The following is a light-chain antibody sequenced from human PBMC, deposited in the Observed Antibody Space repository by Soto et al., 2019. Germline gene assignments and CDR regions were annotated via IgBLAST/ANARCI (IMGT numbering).Light chain of an antibody. CDR2: DVS. J-gene: IGLJ1*01. CDR3: SSYTGSTTLHYV. V-gene: IGLV2-14*01. Sequence: QSVLTQPASVSGSPGQSITISCTGTSSDVGGYNYVSWYQQHPGKAPKLLIYDVSNRPSGASNRFSASKSGNTASLTISGLQAEDEADYYCSSYTGSTTLHYVFGTGTKVTVL. CDR1: SSDVGGYNY.